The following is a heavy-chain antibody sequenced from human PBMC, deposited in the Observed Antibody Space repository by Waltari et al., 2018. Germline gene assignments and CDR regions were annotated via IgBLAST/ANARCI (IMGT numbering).Heavy chain of an antibody. CDR3: ARWPGTVYALYYYYGMDV. V-gene: IGHV4-34*01. CDR1: GGSFSGYY. Sequence: QVQLQQWGAGLLKPSETLSLTCAVYGGSFSGYYWSWIRQPPGKGLEWIGEINHSGSTNYTPSLKRRVTISVDTSKNQFSLKLSSVTAADTAVYYCARWPGTVYALYYYYGMDVWGQGTTVTVSS. CDR2: INHSGST. D-gene: IGHD2-8*01. J-gene: IGHJ6*02.